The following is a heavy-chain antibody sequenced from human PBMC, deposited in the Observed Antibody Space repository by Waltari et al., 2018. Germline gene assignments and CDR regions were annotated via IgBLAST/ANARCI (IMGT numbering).Heavy chain of an antibody. CDR3: ARLYYDFWSGYYTGSLVDP. V-gene: IGHV7-4-1*02. D-gene: IGHD3-3*01. CDR2: INTNTGNP. CDR1: GYTFTSYA. Sequence: QVQLVQSGSELKKPGASVKVSCKASGYTFTSYAMTWVRPAPGPGLEWMGWINTNTGNPTYAQGFPGRFVFSLDTAVSTAYLQISSLKAEDTAVYYCARLYYDFWSGYYTGSLVDPWGQGTLVTVSS. J-gene: IGHJ5*02.